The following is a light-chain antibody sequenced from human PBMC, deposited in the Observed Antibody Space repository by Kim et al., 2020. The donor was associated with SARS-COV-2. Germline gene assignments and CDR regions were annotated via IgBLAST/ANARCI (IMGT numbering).Light chain of an antibody. Sequence: EIALTQSPGTLSLSPGEGATLSCRASQSVSSSYLAWYQQKSGQAPRLLIYGASTRATDIPARFSGSGSGTEFTLIISSLQSEDFAVYYCQQYSHWPPYTFGQGTKVDIK. J-gene: IGKJ2*01. CDR3: QQYSHWPPYT. CDR2: GAS. CDR1: QSVSSSY. V-gene: IGKV3-15*01.